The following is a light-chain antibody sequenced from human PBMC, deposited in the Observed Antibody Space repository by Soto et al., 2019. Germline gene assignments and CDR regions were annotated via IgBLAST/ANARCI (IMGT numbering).Light chain of an antibody. CDR3: CSHSASYTFV. CDR1: SSDVGGYNC. CDR2: DVT. J-gene: IGLJ1*01. V-gene: IGLV2-11*01. Sequence: QSALTQSRSVSGSPGQSVTISCTGTSSDVGGYNCVSWYQQHPGKAPQPIIYDVTQRPSGVPDRFSGSKSGNTASLSISGLQAEDEADYYCCSHSASYTFVFGTGTKVTV.